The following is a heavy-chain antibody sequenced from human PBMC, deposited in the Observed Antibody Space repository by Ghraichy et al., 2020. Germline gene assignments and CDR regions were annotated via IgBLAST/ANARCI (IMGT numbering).Heavy chain of an antibody. D-gene: IGHD3-10*01. CDR2: INHSGST. Sequence: SETLSLTCAVYGGSFSGYYWSWIRQPPGKGLEWIGEINHSGSTNYNPSLKSRVTISVDTSKNQFSLKLSSVTAADTAVYYCARGPYWFGEFPRYWYGMDVWGQGTTVTVSS. V-gene: IGHV4-34*01. J-gene: IGHJ6*02. CDR1: GGSFSGYY. CDR3: ARGPYWFGEFPRYWYGMDV.